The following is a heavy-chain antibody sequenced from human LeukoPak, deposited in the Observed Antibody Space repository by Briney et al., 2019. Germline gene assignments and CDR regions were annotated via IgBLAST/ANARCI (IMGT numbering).Heavy chain of an antibody. V-gene: IGHV4-39*01. Sequence: SETLSLTCTVSGGSISGSSYYWGWIRQPPGKGLEWIGSIYYSGSTYYNSSLKSRVTISVDTSKNQFSLRLSSMTAADTAVYYCARHPYFDYWGEGTLVTVSS. CDR1: GGSISGSSYY. CDR3: ARHPYFDY. CDR2: IYYSGST. J-gene: IGHJ4*02.